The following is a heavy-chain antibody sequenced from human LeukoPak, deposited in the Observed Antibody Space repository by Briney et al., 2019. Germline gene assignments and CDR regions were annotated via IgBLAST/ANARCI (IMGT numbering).Heavy chain of an antibody. V-gene: IGHV1-69*13. CDR1: GGTFSSYA. Sequence: SVKVSCKASGGTFSSYAISWVRQAPGQGLEWMGGIIPIFGTANYAQKFQGRITITADESTSTAYMELSSLRSEDTAVYHCVQKGSGYYGDYWGQGTLVTVSS. D-gene: IGHD3-22*01. CDR2: IIPIFGTA. CDR3: VQKGSGYYGDY. J-gene: IGHJ4*02.